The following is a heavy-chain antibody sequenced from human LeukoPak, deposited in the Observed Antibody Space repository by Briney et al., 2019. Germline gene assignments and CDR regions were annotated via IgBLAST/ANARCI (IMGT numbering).Heavy chain of an antibody. D-gene: IGHD6-13*01. CDR1: GFIFSSYA. V-gene: IGHV3-23*01. CDR3: AKDLRGPYSSSWYGPNWFDP. CDR2: ISGFGGGA. Sequence: PGGSLRLSCVGSGFIFSSYAMTWVRQAPGKGLEWVSIISGFGGGAYTADSVKGRFTISRDNPKNTLYLQMNSLRAEDTAVYYCAKDLRGPYSSSWYGPNWFDPWGQGTLVTVSS. J-gene: IGHJ5*02.